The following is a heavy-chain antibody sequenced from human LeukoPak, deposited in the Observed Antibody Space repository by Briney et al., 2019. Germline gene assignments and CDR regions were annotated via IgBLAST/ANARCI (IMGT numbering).Heavy chain of an antibody. CDR3: AKGRRMVRGVISYFDY. D-gene: IGHD3-10*01. CDR2: ISSSGSTI. Sequence: PGGSLRLSCAASGFTFSSYSMNWVRQAPGKGLEWVSYISSSGSTIYYADSVKGRFTISRDNAKNSLYLQMNSLRAEDTAVYYCAKGRRMVRGVISYFDYWGQGTLVTVSS. V-gene: IGHV3-48*04. J-gene: IGHJ4*02. CDR1: GFTFSSYS.